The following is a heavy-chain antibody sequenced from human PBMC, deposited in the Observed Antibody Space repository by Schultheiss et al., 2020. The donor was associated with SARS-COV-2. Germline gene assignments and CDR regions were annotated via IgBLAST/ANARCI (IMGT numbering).Heavy chain of an antibody. D-gene: IGHD3-10*01. CDR2: TYYRSKWYN. V-gene: IGHV6-1*01. J-gene: IGHJ6*02. CDR1: GDSVSSNSAA. Sequence: LRLSCAISGDSVSSNSAAWNWIRQSPSRGLEWLGRTYYRSKWYNDYAVSVKSRITINPDTSKNQFSLKLSSVTAADTAVYYCARGPMKNYYGSGSLYYYYGMDVWGQGTTVTVSS. CDR3: ARGPMKNYYGSGSLYYYYGMDV.